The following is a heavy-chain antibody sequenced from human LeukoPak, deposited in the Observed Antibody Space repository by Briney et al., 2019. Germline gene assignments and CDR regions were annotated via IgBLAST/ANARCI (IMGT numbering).Heavy chain of an antibody. J-gene: IGHJ4*02. Sequence: PGGSLRLSCTASGFTFIYYGMHWVRQAPGKGLEWVAVMWSNGYSRYYADSVKGRFTIFRDNSKNTLYLEMNSLRAEDTAVYSCARDFDTSGHYLFDYWGQGTLVSVSS. D-gene: IGHD3-22*01. CDR3: ARDFDTSGHYLFDY. V-gene: IGHV3-33*01. CDR2: MWSNGYSR. CDR1: GFTFIYYG.